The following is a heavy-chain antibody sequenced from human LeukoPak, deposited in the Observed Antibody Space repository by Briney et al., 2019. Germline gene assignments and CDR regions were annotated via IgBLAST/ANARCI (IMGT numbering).Heavy chain of an antibody. J-gene: IGHJ3*01. Sequence: SETLSLTCAVYGGSFSGYYWSWIRQPPGKGLEWIGEINHSGSTNYNPSLKSRVTISVDTSKNQFSLKLSSVTAADTAVYYCARGKGGTRPLRVWGQGTMVTVSS. D-gene: IGHD2-15*01. CDR2: INHSGST. CDR3: ARGKGGTRPLRV. CDR1: GGSFSGYY. V-gene: IGHV4-34*01.